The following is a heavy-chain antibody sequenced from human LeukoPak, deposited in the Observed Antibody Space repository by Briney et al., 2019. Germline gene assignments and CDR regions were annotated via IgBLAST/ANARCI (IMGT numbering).Heavy chain of an antibody. V-gene: IGHV1-46*01. Sequence: GASVKVSCKASGYTFTSYYMHWVRQAPGQGLEWMGITNPSGGSTSYAQKFQGRVTMTRDTSTSTVYMELSSLRSEDTAVYYCARVPPPLGYFDYWGQGTLVTVSS. J-gene: IGHJ4*02. CDR2: TNPSGGST. CDR1: GYTFTSYY. CDR3: ARVPPPLGYFDY.